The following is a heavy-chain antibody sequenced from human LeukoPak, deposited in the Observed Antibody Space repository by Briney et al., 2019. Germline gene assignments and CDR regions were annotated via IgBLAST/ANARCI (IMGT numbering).Heavy chain of an antibody. V-gene: IGHV1-69*13. J-gene: IGHJ4*02. Sequence: SVKVSCKASGGTFISYAISWVRQAPGQGVEWMGGIIPIFGTANYAQKFQGRVTIPADESTSTAYMELSSLRSEDTAVYYCARDSSYFAWPDTVYWGQGTLVTVSS. CDR1: GGTFISYA. D-gene: IGHD3-9*01. CDR3: ARDSSYFAWPDTVY. CDR2: IIPIFGTA.